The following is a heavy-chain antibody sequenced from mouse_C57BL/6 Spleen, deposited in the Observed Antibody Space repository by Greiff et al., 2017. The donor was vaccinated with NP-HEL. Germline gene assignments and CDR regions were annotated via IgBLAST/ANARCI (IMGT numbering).Heavy chain of an antibody. CDR3: ARSGDYDGGFDY. Sequence: VQLQQSGAELVKPGASVKISCKASGYAFSSYWMNWVKQRPGKGLEWIGQIYPGDGDTNYNGKFKGKATLTADKSSSTAYMQLSSLTSEDSAVYFCARSGDYDGGFDYWGQGTTLTVSS. J-gene: IGHJ2*01. V-gene: IGHV1-80*01. CDR2: IYPGDGDT. D-gene: IGHD2-4*01. CDR1: GYAFSSYW.